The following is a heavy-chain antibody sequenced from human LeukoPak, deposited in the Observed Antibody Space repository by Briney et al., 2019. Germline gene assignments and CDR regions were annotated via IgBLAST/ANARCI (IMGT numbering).Heavy chain of an antibody. D-gene: IGHD3-10*01. V-gene: IGHV4-31*03. Sequence: PSQTLSLTCTVSGGSISSGGYYWSWIRQHPGKGLEWIGYIYYSGSTYYNPSLRSRVTISVDTSKNQFSLKLSSVTAAGTAGYYCARDRMVRGVMGAFDIWGQGTMVTVSS. CDR2: IYYSGST. J-gene: IGHJ3*02. CDR3: ARDRMVRGVMGAFDI. CDR1: GGSISSGGYY.